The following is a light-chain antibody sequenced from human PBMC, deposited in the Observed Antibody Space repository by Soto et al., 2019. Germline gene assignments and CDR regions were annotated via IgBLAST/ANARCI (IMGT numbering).Light chain of an antibody. CDR1: QSISNY. J-gene: IGKJ2*01. V-gene: IGKV1-39*01. CDR3: QQSYGSPRT. Sequence: DVQMTQSPSSLSASVGDRVTITCRASQSISNYLNWYQHKPGQAPKLLIYAASSLRSGVPSRFSGSGSGTDFTLSISSLHPEDFATYYCQQSYGSPRTFGQGTQLEIK. CDR2: AAS.